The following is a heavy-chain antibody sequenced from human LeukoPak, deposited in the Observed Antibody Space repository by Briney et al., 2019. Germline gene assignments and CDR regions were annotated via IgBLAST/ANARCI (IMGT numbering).Heavy chain of an antibody. J-gene: IGHJ3*02. D-gene: IGHD2/OR15-2a*01. CDR1: GFTFSTYS. Sequence: PGGSLRLSCAASGFTFSTYSLNWVRQAPGKGLEWVSSISSGSSYINYLDSVRGRFTISRDNAKNSLYLQMNSLRVEDTAVYYFWRQNSRLAFDIWGRGTMVTVSS. CDR3: WRQNSRLAFDI. CDR2: ISSGSSYI. V-gene: IGHV3-21*01.